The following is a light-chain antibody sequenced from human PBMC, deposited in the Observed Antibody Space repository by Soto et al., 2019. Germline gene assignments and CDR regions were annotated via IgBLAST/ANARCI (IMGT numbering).Light chain of an antibody. CDR3: QQYNNWPPAWT. CDR2: DAS. J-gene: IGKJ1*01. CDR1: QSVGSF. Sequence: EIVLTQSPATLSLSPGERATLSCRASQSVGSFLVWYQQKPGQAPRLLIYDASNRATGIPARFSGSGSGTDFTLTISSLEPEDFAVYYCQQYNNWPPAWTFGQGTKVDIK. V-gene: IGKV3-11*01.